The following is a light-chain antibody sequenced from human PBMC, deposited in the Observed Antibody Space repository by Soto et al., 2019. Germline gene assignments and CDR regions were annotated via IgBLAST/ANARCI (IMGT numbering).Light chain of an antibody. J-gene: IGKJ1*01. CDR1: QTVFSR. CDR2: ESS. Sequence: EIVLTQSPATLSSSPGERATLSCRASQTVFSRLAWYQHKPGQAPRLLIYESSKRATGLPARFSGSGFGTDFTLTISSLEPEDFAVYYCHQRRSWPRTFGQGTKVDIK. CDR3: HQRRSWPRT. V-gene: IGKV3-11*01.